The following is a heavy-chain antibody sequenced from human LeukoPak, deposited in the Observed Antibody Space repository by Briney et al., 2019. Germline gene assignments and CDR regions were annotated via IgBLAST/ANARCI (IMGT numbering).Heavy chain of an antibody. V-gene: IGHV3-23*01. CDR3: AKPRSDYYYSAFDY. D-gene: IGHD3-22*01. Sequence: GGSLRLSCAASGFTFSSYAMSWVRQAPGKGLEWVSGISGSGGSTYYADSVKGRFTISRDNSKNTLYLQMNSLRTEDTAVYYCAKPRSDYYYSAFDYWGQGTLVTVSS. CDR2: ISGSGGST. J-gene: IGHJ4*02. CDR1: GFTFSSYA.